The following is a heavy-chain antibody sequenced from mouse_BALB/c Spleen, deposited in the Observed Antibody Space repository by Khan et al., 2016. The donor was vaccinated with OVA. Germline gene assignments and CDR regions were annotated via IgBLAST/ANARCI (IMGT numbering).Heavy chain of an antibody. Sequence: EVELVESGGGLVKPGGSLKLSCAASGFTFSTYAMSWVRQTPEKRLEWVATISSYGDYTYYPDNVTGRFTISRDNAKNTLYLQMSSLRSEDTAMYYGARSPYGNFAYWGQGTLVTVAA. CDR3: ARSPYGNFAY. D-gene: IGHD2-1*01. CDR1: GFTFSTYA. CDR2: ISSYGDYT. V-gene: IGHV5-9-3*01. J-gene: IGHJ3*01.